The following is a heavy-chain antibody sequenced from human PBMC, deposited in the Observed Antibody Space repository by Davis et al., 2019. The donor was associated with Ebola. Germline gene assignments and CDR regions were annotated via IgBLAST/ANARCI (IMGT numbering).Heavy chain of an antibody. Sequence: PSETLSLTCTVSGGSISSYYWSWIRQHPGKGLEWIGYIYYSGSTYYNPSLKSRVTISVDTSKNQFSLKLSSVTAADTAVYYCARDPVDTAMGYYYGMDVWGQGTTVTVSS. CDR1: GGSISSYY. CDR3: ARDPVDTAMGYYYGMDV. V-gene: IGHV4-30-4*08. CDR2: IYYSGST. D-gene: IGHD5-18*01. J-gene: IGHJ6*02.